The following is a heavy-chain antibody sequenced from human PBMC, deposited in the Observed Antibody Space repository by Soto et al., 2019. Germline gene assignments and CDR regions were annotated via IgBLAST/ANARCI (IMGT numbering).Heavy chain of an antibody. V-gene: IGHV1-3*01. CDR3: AGCLCDDIMTGYKYYGMEV. D-gene: IGHD3-9*01. Sequence: GKVSCKADGYTFCTLYMPWARHDLPQRLQWMGWINAGNGNRKCSQKFQGRVTRTRDTSASTAYMERSSLRSEDTAVYYCAGCLCDDIMTGYKYYGMEVWGQRTTVTVSS. J-gene: IGHJ6*01. CDR2: INAGNGNR. CDR1: GYTFCTLY.